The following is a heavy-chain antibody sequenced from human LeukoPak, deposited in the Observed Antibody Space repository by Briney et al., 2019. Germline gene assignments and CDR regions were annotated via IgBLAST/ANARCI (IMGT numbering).Heavy chain of an antibody. V-gene: IGHV1-8*01. CDR2: MNPNSGNT. J-gene: IGHJ5*02. CDR1: GHTFTSYD. CDR3: ARGINRYTIFGVVILNWFDP. D-gene: IGHD3-3*01. Sequence: GASVKVSCKASGHTFTSYDINWVRQATGQGLEWMGWMNPNSGNTGYAQKFQGRVTMTRNTSISTAYMELSSLRSEDTAVYYCARGINRYTIFGVVILNWFDPWGQGTLVTVSS.